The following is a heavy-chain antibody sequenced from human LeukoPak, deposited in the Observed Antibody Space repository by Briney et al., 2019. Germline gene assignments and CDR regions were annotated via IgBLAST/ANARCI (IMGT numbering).Heavy chain of an antibody. Sequence: ASVKVSCKASGYPFTSYGISWVRQAPGQGLEWMGWISAYNGNTNYAQKLQGRVTMTTDTSTSTAYMELRSLRSDDTAVYYCARVEPDYYDSSGYTYYFDYWGQGTLVTVSS. V-gene: IGHV1-18*01. CDR3: ARVEPDYYDSSGYTYYFDY. D-gene: IGHD3-22*01. CDR1: GYPFTSYG. CDR2: ISAYNGNT. J-gene: IGHJ4*02.